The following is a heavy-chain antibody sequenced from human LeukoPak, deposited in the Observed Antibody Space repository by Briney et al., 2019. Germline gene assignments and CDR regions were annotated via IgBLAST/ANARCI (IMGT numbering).Heavy chain of an antibody. CDR3: ARDSFGVRGFDH. D-gene: IGHD3-10*01. V-gene: IGHV1-46*01. CDR2: VDPSGDIA. CDR1: GYTFIHYY. Sequence: ASVKVSCKTSGYTFIHYYMHWVRQASGEGFEWMGIVDPSGDIATYAQKFQGRVTLTTDTSTSTFYMELSSLRSEDTAIYYCARDSFGVRGFDHWGQGTPVTVSS. J-gene: IGHJ4*02.